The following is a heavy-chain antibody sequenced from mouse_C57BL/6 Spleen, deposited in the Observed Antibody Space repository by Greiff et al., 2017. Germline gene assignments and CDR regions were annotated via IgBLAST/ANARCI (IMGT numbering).Heavy chain of an antibody. J-gene: IGHJ1*03. Sequence: EVKLMASEGGLVQPGSSMKLSCTASGFTFSDYYMAWVRQVPEKGLEWVANINYDGSSTYYLDSLKSRFFISRDNAKNILYMQMSSLKYEDTATYYCARDYYGSSYWYFDVWDTGTTVTVSS. CDR1: GFTFSDYY. V-gene: IGHV5-16*01. CDR3: ARDYYGSSYWYFDV. CDR2: INYDGSST. D-gene: IGHD1-1*01.